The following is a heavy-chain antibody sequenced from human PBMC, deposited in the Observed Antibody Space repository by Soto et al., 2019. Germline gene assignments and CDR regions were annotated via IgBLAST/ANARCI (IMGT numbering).Heavy chain of an antibody. J-gene: IGHJ4*02. V-gene: IGHV4-30-4*02. CDR3: ARSDGRY. CDR2: IYHSGST. Sequence: SETLSLTCTFSGGSISSGDYYWSWIRQPPGKGLEWIGYIYHSGSTYYNPSLKSRVTISVATSKNQFSLTLSSVTAADTAVYYCARSDGRYWGQGTLVTVSS. CDR1: GGSISSGDYY.